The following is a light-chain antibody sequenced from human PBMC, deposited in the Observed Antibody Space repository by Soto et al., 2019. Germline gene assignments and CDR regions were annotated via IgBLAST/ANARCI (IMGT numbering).Light chain of an antibody. V-gene: IGLV2-14*01. Sequence: QSVLTQPASVSGSPGQSIAISCTGTRSDVGAYNYASWYQQHPGKAPKLMISEVTNRPSGVSDRFSGSKSGNTASLTISGLQAEDDPDYFCFSFTTTSTHVFGTGTKVTV. J-gene: IGLJ1*01. CDR2: EVT. CDR1: RSDVGAYNY. CDR3: FSFTTTSTHV.